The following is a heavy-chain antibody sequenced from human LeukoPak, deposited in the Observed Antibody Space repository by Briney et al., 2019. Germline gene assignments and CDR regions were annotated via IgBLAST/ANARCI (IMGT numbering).Heavy chain of an antibody. Sequence: GGSLRLSCAASGFTFSAYWMHWVRQAPGKGLVWVSRINTDGSSPTYAASVKGRFTISRDNAKNTLYLQMNSLRAEDTAVYYCARSRIAARWYYFDYWGQRTLVTVSS. CDR1: GFTFSAYW. J-gene: IGHJ4*02. CDR2: INTDGSSP. D-gene: IGHD6-6*01. V-gene: IGHV3-74*01. CDR3: ARSRIAARWYYFDY.